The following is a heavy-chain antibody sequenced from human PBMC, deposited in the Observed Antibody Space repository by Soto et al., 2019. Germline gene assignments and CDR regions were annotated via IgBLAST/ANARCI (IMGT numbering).Heavy chain of an antibody. Sequence: GRSLRLSCAASGFTFSSYAMHWVRQATDKGLEWVAVISYDGSNKYYADSVKGRFTISRDNSKNTLYLQMNSLRAEDTAVYYCARAIAAQHYYYYGMDVWGQGTTVTVSS. CDR1: GFTFSSYA. J-gene: IGHJ6*02. V-gene: IGHV3-30-3*01. CDR2: ISYDGSNK. D-gene: IGHD6-6*01. CDR3: ARAIAAQHYYYYGMDV.